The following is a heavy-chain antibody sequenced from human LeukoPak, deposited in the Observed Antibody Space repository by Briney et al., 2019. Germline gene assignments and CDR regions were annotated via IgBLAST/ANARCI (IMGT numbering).Heavy chain of an antibody. V-gene: IGHV3-73*01. CDR3: TRHVGGDHGYY. CDR2: IRSKANSYAT. J-gene: IGHJ4*02. Sequence: GGSPRLSCAASGFTFSGSAMPWVRQASGKGLEWVGRIRSKANSYATAYAASVKGRFTISRDDSKNTAYLQMNSLKTEDTAVYYCTRHVGGDHGYYWGQGTLVTVSS. D-gene: IGHD4-17*01. CDR1: GFTFSGSA.